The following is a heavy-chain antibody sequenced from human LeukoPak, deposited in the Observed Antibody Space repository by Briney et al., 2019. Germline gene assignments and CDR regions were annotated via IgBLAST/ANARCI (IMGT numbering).Heavy chain of an antibody. CDR3: ARQTGAYYYYMDV. CDR1: GGSFSGYY. J-gene: IGHJ6*03. Sequence: SETLSLTCAVYGGSFSGYYWSWIRQPPGKGLEWIGEINHSGSTNYNPSLKSRVTISVDTSKNQFSLKLSSGTAADTAVYYCARQTGAYYYYMDVWGKGTTVTVSS. V-gene: IGHV4-34*01. CDR2: INHSGST. D-gene: IGHD7-27*01.